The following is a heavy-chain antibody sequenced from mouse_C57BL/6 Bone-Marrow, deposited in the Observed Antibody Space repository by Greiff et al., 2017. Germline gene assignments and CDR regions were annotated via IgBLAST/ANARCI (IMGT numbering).Heavy chain of an antibody. CDR3: ARGSGLPWFAY. V-gene: IGHV1-69*01. CDR2: IDPSDSYT. CDR1: GYTFTSYW. J-gene: IGHJ3*01. D-gene: IGHD3-2*02. Sequence: QVQLQQPGAELVMPGASVKLSCKASGYTFTSYWMHWVKQRPGQGLEWIGEIDPSDSYTNYNQKFKGKSTLTVDKSSSTAYMQRSSLTSEDSAVYYCARGSGLPWFAYWGQGTLVTVSA.